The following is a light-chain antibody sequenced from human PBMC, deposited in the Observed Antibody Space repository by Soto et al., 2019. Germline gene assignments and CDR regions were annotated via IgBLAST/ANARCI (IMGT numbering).Light chain of an antibody. J-gene: IGLJ2*01. Sequence: QSAPTQPPSASGSPGQSVTISCTGTSSDVGGYNFVSWYQQHPGKAPKLMIYEVSERPSGVPDRFSGSKSGNTASLTVSGLQAEDEADYYCSSYAGSNIVVFGGGTKLTV. CDR3: SSYAGSNIVV. V-gene: IGLV2-8*01. CDR2: EVS. CDR1: SSDVGGYNF.